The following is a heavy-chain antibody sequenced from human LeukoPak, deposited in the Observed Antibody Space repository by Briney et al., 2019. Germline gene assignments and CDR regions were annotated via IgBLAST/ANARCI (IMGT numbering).Heavy chain of an antibody. CDR2: ISSSSSYI. V-gene: IGHV3-21*01. Sequence: GGSLRLSCAASGFTFSSYSMNWVRQAPGQGLGWVSSISSSSSYIYYADSVKGRFTISRDNAKNSLYLQMNSLRAEDTAVYYCARGDYYDSSGYGYWGQGTLVTVSS. CDR1: GFTFSSYS. J-gene: IGHJ4*02. D-gene: IGHD3-22*01. CDR3: ARGDYYDSSGYGY.